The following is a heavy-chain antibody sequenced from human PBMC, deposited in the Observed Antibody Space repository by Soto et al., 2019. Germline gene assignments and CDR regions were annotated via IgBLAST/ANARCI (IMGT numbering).Heavy chain of an antibody. D-gene: IGHD3-3*01. CDR3: ARAPILVGVTPYENYFDS. Sequence: GASVKVSCKASGGTFSNSVISWVRQAPGQGLEWMGGSIPIFGTANYAQKFQGRVTIIADESTSTAYMELTSPRSEDTAVYYCARAPILVGVTPYENYFDSWGQGTLVTVSS. CDR2: SIPIFGTA. CDR1: GGTFSNSV. V-gene: IGHV1-69*13. J-gene: IGHJ4*02.